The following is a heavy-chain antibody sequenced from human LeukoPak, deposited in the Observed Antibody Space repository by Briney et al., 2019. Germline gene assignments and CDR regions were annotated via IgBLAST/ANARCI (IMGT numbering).Heavy chain of an antibody. CDR2: IRYDGSNK. D-gene: IGHD2-2*02. V-gene: IGHV3-30*02. J-gene: IGHJ4*02. CDR1: GFTFSSYG. Sequence: PGGSLRLSCAASGFTFSSYGMHWVRQAPGKGLEWVAFIRYDGSNKYYADSVKGRFTISRDNSKNTLYLQMNSLRAEDTAVYYCAKFQLYDEVVPAAIHDHDYWGQGTLVTVSS. CDR3: AKFQLYDEVVPAAIHDHDY.